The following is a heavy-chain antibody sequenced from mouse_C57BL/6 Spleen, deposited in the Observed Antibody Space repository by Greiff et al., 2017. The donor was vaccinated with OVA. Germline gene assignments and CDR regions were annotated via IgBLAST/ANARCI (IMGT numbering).Heavy chain of an antibody. V-gene: IGHV5-16*01. CDR2: INYDGSST. J-gene: IGHJ3*01. D-gene: IGHD2-4*01. Sequence: EVKLVESEGGLVQPGSSMKLSCTASGFTFSDYYMAWVRQVPEKGLEWVANINYDGSSTYYLDSLKSRFIISRDNAKNILYLQMSSLKSEDTATYYCARAYYDYDRFSFAYWGQGTLVTVSA. CDR1: GFTFSDYY. CDR3: ARAYYDYDRFSFAY.